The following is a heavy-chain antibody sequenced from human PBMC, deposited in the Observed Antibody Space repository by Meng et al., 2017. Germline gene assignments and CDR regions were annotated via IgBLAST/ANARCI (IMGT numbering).Heavy chain of an antibody. J-gene: IGHJ4*02. CDR3: ARALGYRNSWYPDQDY. CDR2: INPSGGST. D-gene: IGHD6-13*01. CDR1: GYTFTSYA. V-gene: IGHV1-46*01. Sequence: ASVKVSCKASGYTFTSYAMNWVRQAPGQGLEWMGIINPSGGSTSYAQKFQGRVTMPRDTSTSTVHMELSSLRSENTAVYYFARALGYRNSWYPDQDYWGQGTLVTVSS.